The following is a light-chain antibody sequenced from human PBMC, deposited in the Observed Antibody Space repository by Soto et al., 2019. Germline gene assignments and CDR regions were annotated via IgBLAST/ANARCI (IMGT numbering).Light chain of an antibody. CDR2: AAS. J-gene: IGKJ3*01. Sequence: DIQMTQSPSSVSASVGDRVTITCRASQGISSWLAWYQQKPGKAPKLLIYAASSLQSGVPSRFSGSGSGTDFNLTISSLKSLGFATYACRQANSYFRVTFGPGTNVDIK. CDR3: RQANSYFRVT. CDR1: QGISSW. V-gene: IGKV1-12*01.